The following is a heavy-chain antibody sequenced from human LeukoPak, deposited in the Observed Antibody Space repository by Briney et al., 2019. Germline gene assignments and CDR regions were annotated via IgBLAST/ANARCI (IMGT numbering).Heavy chain of an antibody. J-gene: IGHJ4*02. D-gene: IGHD3-10*01. Sequence: GGSLRLSCAASGFTFSSYAMSWVRQAPGKGLEWVSAISGSGGSTYYADSVKGRFTISRDNSKNTLYLQMNSLRAEDTAVYYGAKSYYYGSGSYYNVYFDYWGQGTLVTVSS. V-gene: IGHV3-23*01. CDR3: AKSYYYGSGSYYNVYFDY. CDR2: ISGSGGST. CDR1: GFTFSSYA.